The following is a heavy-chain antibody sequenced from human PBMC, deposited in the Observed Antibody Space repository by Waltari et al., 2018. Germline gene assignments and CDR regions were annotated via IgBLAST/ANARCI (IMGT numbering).Heavy chain of an antibody. CDR2: KRQDGGGS. CDR1: GFTLISFW. CDR3: ARDKGGYYDSLTGYYAD. D-gene: IGHD3-9*01. Sequence: EVQLVESGGGLVQPGGSRRLSCAPPGFTLISFWMSGAGQAQGKGLEWVANKRQDGGGSYYVEAVKGRFTIARDDARESLYLQMSSLRAEDAAWYYCARDKGGYYDSLTGYYADWGQGTLGTVSS. V-gene: IGHV3-7*01. J-gene: IGHJ4*02.